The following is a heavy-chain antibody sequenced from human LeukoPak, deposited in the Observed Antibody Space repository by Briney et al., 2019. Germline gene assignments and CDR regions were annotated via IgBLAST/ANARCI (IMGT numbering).Heavy chain of an antibody. Sequence: PSETLSPTCTVSGGSISSGGYYWSWIRQHPGKGLEWIGYIYYSGSTYYNPSLKSRVTISVDTSKNQFSLKLSSVTAADTAVYYCARRSLVPAAMFDYWGQGTLVTVSS. CDR3: ARRSLVPAAMFDY. CDR1: GGSISSGGYY. J-gene: IGHJ4*02. V-gene: IGHV4-31*03. CDR2: IYYSGST. D-gene: IGHD2-2*01.